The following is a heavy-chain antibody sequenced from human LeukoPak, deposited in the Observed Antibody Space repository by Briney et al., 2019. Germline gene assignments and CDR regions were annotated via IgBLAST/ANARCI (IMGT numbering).Heavy chain of an antibody. CDR1: AFTFSNAW. V-gene: IGHV3-15*01. D-gene: IGHD6-6*01. CDR2: IKSKTDGGTT. J-gene: IGHJ4*02. CDR3: TTEYYYFDY. Sequence: LGGPLGPSCAASAFTFSNAWMSWVRQVPGKGLEWVGRIKSKTDGGTTDYAAPVKGRFTISRDDSKNTLYLQMNSLKTEDTAVYYCTTEYYYFDYWGQGTLVTVSS.